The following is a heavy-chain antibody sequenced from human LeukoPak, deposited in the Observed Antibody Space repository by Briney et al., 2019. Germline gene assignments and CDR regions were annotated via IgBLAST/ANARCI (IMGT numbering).Heavy chain of an antibody. CDR3: AKERGRGYNSGFGNGMNV. J-gene: IGHJ6*02. CDR2: INPNSGGT. D-gene: IGHD5-18*01. CDR1: GYTFTGYY. V-gene: IGHV1-2*02. Sequence: ASVKVSCKASGYTFTGYYMHWVRQAPGQGLEWMGWINPNSGGTNYAQKFQGRVTMTRDTSISTAYMELSRLRSDDTALYYCAKERGRGYNSGFGNGMNVWGQGTTVTVSS.